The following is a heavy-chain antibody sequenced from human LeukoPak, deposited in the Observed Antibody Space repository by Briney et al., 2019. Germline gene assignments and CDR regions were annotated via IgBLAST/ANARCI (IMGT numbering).Heavy chain of an antibody. CDR3: ARVVSGNENWFDP. D-gene: IGHD1-26*01. V-gene: IGHV1-18*04. J-gene: IGHJ5*02. Sequence: GASVKVSCKASGYTFTGYYMHWVRQAPGQGLEWMGWISAYNGNTNYAQKLQGRVTMTTDTSTSTAYMELRSLRSDDTAVYYCARVVSGNENWFDPWGQGTLVTVSS. CDR1: GYTFTGYY. CDR2: ISAYNGNT.